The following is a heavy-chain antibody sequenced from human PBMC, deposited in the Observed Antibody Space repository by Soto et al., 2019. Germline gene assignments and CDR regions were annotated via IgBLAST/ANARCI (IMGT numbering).Heavy chain of an antibody. J-gene: IGHJ4*02. CDR2: IYPGDSDT. Sequence: PGESLKISCKGSGYSFTSYWIGWVRQMPGKGLEWMGIIYPGDSDTRYSPSFQGQVTISADKSISTAYLQWSSLKASDTAMYYCARPLNDFWSGYPYYLDYWGQGTLVTVSS. D-gene: IGHD3-3*01. V-gene: IGHV5-51*01. CDR1: GYSFTSYW. CDR3: ARPLNDFWSGYPYYLDY.